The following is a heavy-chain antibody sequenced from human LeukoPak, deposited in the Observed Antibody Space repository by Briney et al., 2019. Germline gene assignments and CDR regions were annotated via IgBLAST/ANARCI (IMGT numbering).Heavy chain of an antibody. CDR2: INDGGYNS. J-gene: IGHJ4*02. D-gene: IGHD2-15*01. V-gene: IGHV3-23*01. Sequence: GGSLRLSCAASGFTFSTYDMNWVRQAPGKGLEWVAAINDGGYNSYYADSVRGRFTISRDNAKNTLYLQMNSLRAEDTAIYYCAKVRSAVVAAATNYWGQGTLVTVSS. CDR1: GFTFSTYD. CDR3: AKVRSAVVAAATNY.